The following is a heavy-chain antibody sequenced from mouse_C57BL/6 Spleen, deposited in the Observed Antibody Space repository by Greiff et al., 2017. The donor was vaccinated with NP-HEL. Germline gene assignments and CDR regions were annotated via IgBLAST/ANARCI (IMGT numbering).Heavy chain of an antibody. V-gene: IGHV1-72*01. CDR3: ARVYYDYDGYWYFDV. Sequence: QVQLQQPGAELVKPGASVKLSCQASGYTFTSYWMHWVKQRPGRGLEWIGRLDPNSGGTKYNEKFKSKATLTVDKPSSTAYMQLSSLTSEYAAVYCCARVYYDYDGYWYFDVWGTGTTVTVSS. J-gene: IGHJ1*03. D-gene: IGHD2-4*01. CDR2: LDPNSGGT. CDR1: GYTFTSYW.